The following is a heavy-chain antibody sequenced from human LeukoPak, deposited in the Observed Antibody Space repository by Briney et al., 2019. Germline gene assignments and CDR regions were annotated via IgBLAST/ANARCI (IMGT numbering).Heavy chain of an antibody. CDR3: ARVFRGEWLRLSY. J-gene: IGHJ4*02. D-gene: IGHD5-12*01. CDR1: VGSFSGYY. V-gene: IGHV4-34*01. Sequence: SETLSLTCAVYVGSFSGYYWSWIRQPPGKGLEWIGEINHSGSTNYNPSLKSRVTISVDTSKNQFSLKLSSVTAADTAVYYCARVFRGEWLRLSYWGQGTLVTASS. CDR2: INHSGST.